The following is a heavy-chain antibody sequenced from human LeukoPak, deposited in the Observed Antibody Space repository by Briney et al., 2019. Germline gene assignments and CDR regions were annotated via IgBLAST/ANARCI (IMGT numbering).Heavy chain of an antibody. CDR1: GGTFSSYA. D-gene: IGHD6-19*01. V-gene: IGHV1-69*13. CDR2: IIPIFGTA. J-gene: IGHJ4*02. CDR3: ARDRGSSGWLYYFDY. Sequence: ASVKVSCKASGGTFSSYAISWVRQAPGQGLEWMGGIIPIFGTANYAQKFQGRVTITAGESTSTAYMELGSLRSEDTAVYYCARDRGSSGWLYYFDYWGQGTLVTVSS.